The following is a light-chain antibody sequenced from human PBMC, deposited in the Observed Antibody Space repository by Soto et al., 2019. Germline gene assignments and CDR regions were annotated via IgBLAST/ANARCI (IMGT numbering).Light chain of an antibody. V-gene: IGKV1-5*01. J-gene: IGKJ1*01. CDR3: QHYDSYSGA. Sequence: DIQMTHSLSTLSASVGYTVAVTSRASKRISSCLSWYQQKPGKAPRLLIYDASSMESGVPARFSGSGSGTEFTLTISSLQPDDFATYYCQHYDSYSGAFGQGTKVDIK. CDR2: DAS. CDR1: KRISSC.